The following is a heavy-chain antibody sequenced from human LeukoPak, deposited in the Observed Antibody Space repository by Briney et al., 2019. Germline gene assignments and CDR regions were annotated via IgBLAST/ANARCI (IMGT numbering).Heavy chain of an antibody. V-gene: IGHV3-23*01. CDR3: VKYGADV. Sequence: GGSLRLSCAASRFTFSTYAMSWVRQPPGKGLEWVSAISGSDGSTYYADSVKGRFTISRGNSKNTLYLQMNSLRAEDTAVYYCVKYGADVWGQGTTVTVSS. CDR1: RFTFSTYA. J-gene: IGHJ6*02. CDR2: ISGSDGST. D-gene: IGHD3-10*01.